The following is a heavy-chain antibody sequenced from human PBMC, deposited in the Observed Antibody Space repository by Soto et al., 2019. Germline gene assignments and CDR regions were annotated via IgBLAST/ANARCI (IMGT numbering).Heavy chain of an antibody. J-gene: IGHJ5*02. CDR2: MNPNSGNT. CDR3: ARWVYYYDSSGYSHNWFDP. Sequence: ASVKVSCKASGYTFTSYDINWVRQATGQGLEWMGWMNPNSGNTGYAQKFQGRVTMTRNTSISTAYMELSSLRSEDTTVYYCARWVYYYDSSGYSHNWFDPWGQGTLVTVSS. CDR1: GYTFTSYD. D-gene: IGHD3-22*01. V-gene: IGHV1-8*01.